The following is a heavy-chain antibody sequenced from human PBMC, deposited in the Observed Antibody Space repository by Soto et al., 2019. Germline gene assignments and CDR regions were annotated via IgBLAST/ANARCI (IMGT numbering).Heavy chain of an antibody. CDR1: GFTFSSYA. CDR3: AKGSRADYYDSSGYYLDYYYGMDV. V-gene: IGHV3-23*01. Sequence: VGSLRLSCAASGFTFSSYAMSWVRQAPGKGLEWVSAISGSGGSTYYADSVKGRFTISRDNSKNTLYLQMNSLRAEDTAVYYCAKGSRADYYDSSGYYLDYYYGMDVWGQGTTVTVSS. D-gene: IGHD3-22*01. CDR2: ISGSGGST. J-gene: IGHJ6*02.